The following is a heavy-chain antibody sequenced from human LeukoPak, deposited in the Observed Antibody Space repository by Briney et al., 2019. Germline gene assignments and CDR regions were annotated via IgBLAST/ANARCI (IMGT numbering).Heavy chain of an antibody. D-gene: IGHD3-22*01. CDR3: EKADSYDSSGYLDY. V-gene: IGHV3-53*01. CDR1: GFTVSSNY. CDR2: IYSGGST. J-gene: IGHJ4*02. Sequence: GGSLRLSCAASGFTVSSNYMSWVRQAPGKGLEWVSVIYSGGSTYYADSVKGRFTISRDNSKNTLYLQMNSLRAEDTAVYYCEKADSYDSSGYLDYWGQGTLVTVSS.